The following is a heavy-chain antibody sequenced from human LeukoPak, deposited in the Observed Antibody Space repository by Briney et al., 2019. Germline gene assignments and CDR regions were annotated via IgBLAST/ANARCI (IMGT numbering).Heavy chain of an antibody. D-gene: IGHD4-17*01. J-gene: IGHJ4*02. CDR2: ISYDGSNK. Sequence: GRSLRLSCAASGFTFSSYGMHWVRQAPGKGLEWVAVISYDGSNKYYADSVKGRFPISRDNSKNTLYLQMNSLRAEDTAVYYCAKDRDYGDSPDYWGQGTLVTVSS. V-gene: IGHV3-30*18. CDR1: GFTFSSYG. CDR3: AKDRDYGDSPDY.